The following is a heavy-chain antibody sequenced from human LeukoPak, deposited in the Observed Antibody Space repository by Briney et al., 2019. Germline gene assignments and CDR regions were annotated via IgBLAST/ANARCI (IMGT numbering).Heavy chain of an antibody. CDR3: ARAHYDFNFDY. D-gene: IGHD3-3*01. CDR1: GFTFSSYS. V-gene: IGHV3-21*01. Sequence: GGSLRLSCAASGFTFSSYSMNWVRQAPGKGLEWASSISSSSYIYYADSVKGRFTISRDNAKNSLYLQMNSLRAEDTAVYYCARAHYDFNFDYWGQGTLVTVSS. CDR2: ISSSSYI. J-gene: IGHJ4*02.